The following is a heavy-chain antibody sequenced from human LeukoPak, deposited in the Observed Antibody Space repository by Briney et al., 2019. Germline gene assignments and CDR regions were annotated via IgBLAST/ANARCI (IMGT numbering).Heavy chain of an antibody. V-gene: IGHV3-21*01. CDR2: ISSSSSYI. CDR3: ATGSGSYYNYNWFDP. J-gene: IGHJ5*02. CDR1: GFTFSSYS. Sequence: GGSLRLSCAASGFTFSSYSMNWVRQAPGKGLEWVSSISSSSSYIYYADSVKGRFTISRDNAKNSLYLQMNGLRAEDTAVYYCATGSGSYYNYNWFDPWGQGTLVTVSS. D-gene: IGHD3-10*01.